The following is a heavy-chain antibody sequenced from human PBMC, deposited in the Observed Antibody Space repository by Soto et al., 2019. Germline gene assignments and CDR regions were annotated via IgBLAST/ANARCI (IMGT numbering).Heavy chain of an antibody. J-gene: IGHJ6*02. D-gene: IGHD5-12*01. CDR2: IYYSGST. CDR3: ARRRDGYKIYYYYGMDV. CDR1: GGSISSSSYY. V-gene: IGHV4-39*01. Sequence: LQLQESGPGLVKPSETLSLTCTVSGGSISSSSYYWGWIRQPPGQGLEWIGSIYYSGSTYYNPSPKSRATISVDTSKNQFSLKLSSVTAADTAVYYCARRRDGYKIYYYYGMDVWGQGTTVTVSS.